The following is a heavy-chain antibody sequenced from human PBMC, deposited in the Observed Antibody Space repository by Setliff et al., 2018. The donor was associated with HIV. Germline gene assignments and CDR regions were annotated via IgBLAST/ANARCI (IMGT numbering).Heavy chain of an antibody. V-gene: IGHV4-34*01. J-gene: IGHJ5*02. CDR2: INHSGSS. CDR1: GGSLSDYY. D-gene: IGHD2-15*01. Sequence: SETLSLTCGVYGGSLSDYYWSWIRQPPGKGLEWIGEINHSGSSNYNPSLKSRVTISVDTSKNQLSLNVTSVTAADTAVYYCARSSRGYCSGGSCYGFDPWGQGNMVTVSS. CDR3: ARSSRGYCSGGSCYGFDP.